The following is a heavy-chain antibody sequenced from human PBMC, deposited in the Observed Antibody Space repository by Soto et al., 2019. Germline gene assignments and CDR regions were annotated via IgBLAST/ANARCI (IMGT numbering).Heavy chain of an antibody. CDR3: VRSQGDNLAIHDF. J-gene: IGHJ4*02. CDR2: MNPNSGNT. Sequence: QVQLVQSGAEVRKPGASVKVSCKASGYTFTIYDINWVRQATGQGLEWMGWMNPNSGNTGYAQKFQGRVTMTRDTXISTAYMELKSLRSDDTAIYYCVRSQGDNLAIHDFWGQGTLVAVSS. V-gene: IGHV1-8*01. CDR1: GYTFTIYD. D-gene: IGHD1-20*01.